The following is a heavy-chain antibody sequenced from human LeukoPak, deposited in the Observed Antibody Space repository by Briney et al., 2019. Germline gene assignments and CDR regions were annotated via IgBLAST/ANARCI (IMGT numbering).Heavy chain of an antibody. CDR2: IYYTGST. V-gene: IGHV4-39*07. CDR3: AILPATDTYYYDNSGYYRPCVH. CDR1: GGSISSSHYY. J-gene: IGHJ4*02. D-gene: IGHD3-22*01. Sequence: PSETLSLTCTVSGGSISSSHYYWGWIGQPPGKGLEWIGSIYYTGSTYYNPSIKRRVTISVNTSKNQFSLKLRFATAADTAVYYCAILPATDTYYYDNSGYYRPCVHWGQGTLVTVSS.